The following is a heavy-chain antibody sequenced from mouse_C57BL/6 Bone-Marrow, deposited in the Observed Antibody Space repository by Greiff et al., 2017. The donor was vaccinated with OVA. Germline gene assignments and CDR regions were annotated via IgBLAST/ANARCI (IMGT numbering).Heavy chain of an antibody. CDR1: GYTFTDYY. D-gene: IGHD2-4*01. J-gene: IGHJ2*01. CDR3: ARGLLYDYDYFDY. CDR2: INPNNGGT. V-gene: IGHV1-26*01. Sequence: EVQLQQSGPELVKPGASVKISCKASGYTFTDYYMNWVKQSHGKSLEWIGDINPNNGGTSYNQKFKGKATLTVDQSSSTAYMELRRLTSEDSAVYYCARGLLYDYDYFDYWGQGTTLTVSS.